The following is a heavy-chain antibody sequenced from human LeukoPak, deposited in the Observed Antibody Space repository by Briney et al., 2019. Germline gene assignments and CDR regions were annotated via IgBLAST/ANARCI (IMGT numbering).Heavy chain of an antibody. D-gene: IGHD3-22*01. CDR1: GYSISSGYY. CDR3: ARDTSSGYYYGGAFDI. J-gene: IGHJ3*02. Sequence: SETLSLTCTVSGYSISSGYYWGWIRPPPGKGLEWIGIIYHSGSTYYNPSLKSRVTISVDTSKNQFSLKLSSVTAADTAVYYCARDTSSGYYYGGAFDIWGQGTMVTVSS. CDR2: IYHSGST. V-gene: IGHV4-38-2*02.